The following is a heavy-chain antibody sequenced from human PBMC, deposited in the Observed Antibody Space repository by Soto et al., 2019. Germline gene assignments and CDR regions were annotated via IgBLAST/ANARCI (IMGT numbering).Heavy chain of an antibody. CDR1: GGTFSSYA. J-gene: IGHJ5*02. CDR2: TIPIFGTA. V-gene: IGHV1-69*13. Sequence: SVKVSCKASGGTFSSYAISWVRQAPGQGLEWMGGTIPIFGTANYAQKFQGRVTITADESTSTAYMELSSLRSEDTAVYYCAHGSGWSRNWFDPWGQGTLVTVSS. D-gene: IGHD6-19*01. CDR3: AHGSGWSRNWFDP.